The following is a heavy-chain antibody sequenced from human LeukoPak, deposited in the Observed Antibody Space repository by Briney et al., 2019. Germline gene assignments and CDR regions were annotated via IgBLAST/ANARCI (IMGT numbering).Heavy chain of an antibody. V-gene: IGHV1-69*05. J-gene: IGHJ4*02. CDR1: GGTFSSYA. Sequence: GASVKVSCKASGGTFSSYAISWVRQAPGQGLEWMGGIIPIFGTANYAQKSQGRVTITTDESTSTAYMELSSLRSEDTAVYYCARFRSWGSGYSNWGQGTLVTVSS. D-gene: IGHD3-22*01. CDR2: IIPIFGTA. CDR3: ARFRSWGSGYSN.